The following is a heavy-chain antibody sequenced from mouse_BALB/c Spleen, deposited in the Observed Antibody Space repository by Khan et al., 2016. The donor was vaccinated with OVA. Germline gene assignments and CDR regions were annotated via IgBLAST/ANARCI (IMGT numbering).Heavy chain of an antibody. J-gene: IGHJ2*02. CDR3: ARVYGGDFDY. CDR2: ISYRGNT. D-gene: IGHD1-1*01. Sequence: EVQLQESGPGLLNPSQSLSPTSTFIAYSITGVYAWNWFRQFPGNKLEWMGFISYRGNTKYNPSLKSRFSITRDTSKNQFFLQLNSVTTEDTATYYCARVYGGDFDYWGQGTSLTVSS. CDR1: AYSITGVYA. V-gene: IGHV3-2*02.